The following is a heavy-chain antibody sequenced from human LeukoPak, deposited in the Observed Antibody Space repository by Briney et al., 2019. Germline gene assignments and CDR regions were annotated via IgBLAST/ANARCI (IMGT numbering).Heavy chain of an antibody. CDR1: GGFTSAYY. CDR2: VFYSRNS. Sequence: PSEPLSLTCTVSGGFTSAYYWSWVRQPMGKGLEWIGSVFYSRNSNYNPSLTRRVDMSVDTSNSDFSLKQTSVIAADTAVYYCARVNPLGYFDQWGQGTLVAVSS. J-gene: IGHJ4*02. CDR3: ARVNPLGYFDQ. V-gene: IGHV4-59*13.